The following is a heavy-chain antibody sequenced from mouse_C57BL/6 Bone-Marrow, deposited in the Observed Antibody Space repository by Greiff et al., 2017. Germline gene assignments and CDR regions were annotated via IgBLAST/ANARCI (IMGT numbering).Heavy chain of an antibody. J-gene: IGHJ4*01. CDR2: IYPRSGNT. D-gene: IGHD2-3*01. CDR1: GYTFTSYG. V-gene: IGHV1-81*01. CDR3: ARYMDGYYVYARYY. Sequence: VQLQQSGAELARPGASVKLSCKASGYTFTSYGISWVKQRTGQGLEWIGEIYPRSGNTYYNEKFKGKATLTADKSSSTAYMELRSLTSEDSAVYFCARYMDGYYVYARYYWGQGTSVTVSS.